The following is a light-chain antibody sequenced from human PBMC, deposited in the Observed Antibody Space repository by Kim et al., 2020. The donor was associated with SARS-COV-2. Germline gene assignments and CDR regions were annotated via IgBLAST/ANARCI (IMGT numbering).Light chain of an antibody. CDR3: LLSYAGARV. J-gene: IGLJ3*02. CDR1: TGAVTTGHY. Sequence: PGGTVPLPCGSSTGAVTTGHYPYWFQQKSGQAPRALIYDTGNRHSWTPARFSGFLLGDKAALTLSGAQPDDEADYYCLLSYAGARVFGGGTQLTVL. V-gene: IGLV7-46*01. CDR2: DTG.